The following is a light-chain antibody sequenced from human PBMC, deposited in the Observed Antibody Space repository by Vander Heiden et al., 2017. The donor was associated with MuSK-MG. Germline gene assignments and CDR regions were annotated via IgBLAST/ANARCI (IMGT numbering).Light chain of an antibody. CDR3: CSYAGSSTWV. V-gene: IGLV2-23*02. CDR2: EVS. J-gene: IGLJ3*02. CDR1: SLNVGSYNL. Sequence: SALTQPASVSGSPGPSITLTCPGTSLNVGSYNLVSWYQQHPGKAPKLMIYEVSKRPSGVSNRFSGSKSGNTASLTISGLQAEDEADYYCCSYAGSSTWVFGGGTKLTVL.